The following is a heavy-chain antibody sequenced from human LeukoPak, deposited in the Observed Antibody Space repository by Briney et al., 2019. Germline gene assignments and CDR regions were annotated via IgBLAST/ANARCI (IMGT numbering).Heavy chain of an antibody. CDR3: ARGGGYGDYNWFDP. Sequence: SETLSLTCTVSGGSISSYYWSWIRQPPGKGLEWIGYIHYSGSTNCNPSLKSLVTISVGTSKNQISLKLSSVTAADTAVYYCARGGGYGDYNWFDPWGQGTLVTVAS. J-gene: IGHJ5*02. D-gene: IGHD4-17*01. CDR1: GGSISSYY. CDR2: IHYSGST. V-gene: IGHV4-59*01.